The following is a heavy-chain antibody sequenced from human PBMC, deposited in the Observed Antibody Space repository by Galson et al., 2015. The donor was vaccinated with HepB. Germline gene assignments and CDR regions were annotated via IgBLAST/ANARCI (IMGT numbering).Heavy chain of an antibody. CDR3: AATYYYGSGSYSPFDY. Sequence: SVKVSCKASGYTFTSYGISWVRQAPGQGLEWMGWISAYNGNTNYAQKFQGRVTITADKSTSTAYMELSSLRSEDTAVYYCAATYYYGSGSYSPFDYWGQGTLVTVSS. V-gene: IGHV1-18*04. J-gene: IGHJ4*02. CDR2: ISAYNGNT. CDR1: GYTFTSYG. D-gene: IGHD3-10*01.